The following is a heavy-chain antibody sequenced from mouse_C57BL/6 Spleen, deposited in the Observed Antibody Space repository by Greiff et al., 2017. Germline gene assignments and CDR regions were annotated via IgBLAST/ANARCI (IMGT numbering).Heavy chain of an antibody. CDR2: ISYDGSN. J-gene: IGHJ2*01. CDR3: ARGTYYFDY. CDR1: GYSITSGYY. Sequence: ASGPGLVKPSQSLSLTCSVTGYSITSGYYWNWIRQFPGNKLEWMGYISYDGSNNYNPSLKNRISITRDTSKNQFFLKLNSVTTEDTATYYCARGTYYFDYWGQGTTLTVSS. V-gene: IGHV3-6*01.